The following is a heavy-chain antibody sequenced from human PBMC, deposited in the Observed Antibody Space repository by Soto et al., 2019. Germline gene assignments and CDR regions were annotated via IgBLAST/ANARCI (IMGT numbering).Heavy chain of an antibody. CDR2: ISYDGSNK. CDR3: ASPRGVAVRDNWFDP. Sequence: LRLSCAASGFTFSSYAMHWVRQAPGKGLEWVAVISYDGSNKYYADSVKGRFTISRDNSKNTLYLQMNSLRAEDTAVYYCASPRGVAVRDNWFDPWGQGTLVTVSS. J-gene: IGHJ5*02. CDR1: GFTFSSYA. V-gene: IGHV3-30-3*01. D-gene: IGHD2-15*01.